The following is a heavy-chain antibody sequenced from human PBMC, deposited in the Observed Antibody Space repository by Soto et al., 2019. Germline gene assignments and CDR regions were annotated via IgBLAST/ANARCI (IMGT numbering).Heavy chain of an antibody. CDR1: GYRFTRYW. CDR3: ARIPGLAVAASKYYDYYGMDV. V-gene: IGHV5-51*01. CDR2: IYPGDSDT. J-gene: IGHJ6*02. D-gene: IGHD6-19*01. Sequence: PGESQKICSKCSGYRFTRYWIGWVRQMPGKGLEWMGIIYPGDSDTRYSPSFQGQVTISADKSISTAYLQWSSLKASDTAMYYCARIPGLAVAASKYYDYYGMDVWGQGTTVTVSS.